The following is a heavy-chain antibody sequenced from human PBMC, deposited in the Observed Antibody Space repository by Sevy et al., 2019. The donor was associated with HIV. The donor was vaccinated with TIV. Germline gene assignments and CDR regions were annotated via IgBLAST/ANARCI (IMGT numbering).Heavy chain of an antibody. J-gene: IGHJ4*01. Sequence: GGSLRLSCVGSGFRFGSQAMSWVRQAPGKGLEWVSGMSGRGDSRGYAHSVKGRFTISRDNSKNTVYLQMNSLTAEDTALYYCAKDVPDQSWYDDFWSGSPCFDYWGRGILVIVSS. D-gene: IGHD3-3*01. CDR1: GFRFGSQA. CDR3: AKDVPDQSWYDDFWSGSPCFDY. CDR2: MSGRGDSR. V-gene: IGHV3-23*01.